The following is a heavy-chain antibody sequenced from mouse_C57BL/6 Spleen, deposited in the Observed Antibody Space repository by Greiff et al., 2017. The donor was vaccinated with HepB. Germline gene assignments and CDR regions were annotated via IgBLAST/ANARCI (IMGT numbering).Heavy chain of an antibody. CDR1: GYAFSSSW. CDR3: ARRLYDGYYGYFDY. Sequence: QVQLKESGPELVKPRASVKISCKASGYAFSSSWMNWVKQRPGKGLEWIGRIYPGDGDTNYNGKFKGKATLTADKSSSTAYMQLSSLTSEDSAVYFCARRLYDGYYGYFDYWGQGTTLTVSS. J-gene: IGHJ2*01. V-gene: IGHV1-82*01. CDR2: IYPGDGDT. D-gene: IGHD2-3*01.